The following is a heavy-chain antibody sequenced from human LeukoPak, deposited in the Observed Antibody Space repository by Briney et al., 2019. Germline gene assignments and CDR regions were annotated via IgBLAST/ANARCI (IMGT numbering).Heavy chain of an antibody. V-gene: IGHV3-21*01. J-gene: IGHJ3*02. CDR3: ARAGQAYYYDRRPGRHSFDI. CDR1: GFTFSSYN. CDR2: ISSSSSFI. D-gene: IGHD3-22*01. Sequence: PGGSLRLPCAASGFTFSSYNMNWVRQAPGKGLEWVSSISSSSSFIYYADSVKGRFTVSRDNAKNSLYLQMNSLRAEDTAVYYCARAGQAYYYDRRPGRHSFDIWGQGTMVTVSS.